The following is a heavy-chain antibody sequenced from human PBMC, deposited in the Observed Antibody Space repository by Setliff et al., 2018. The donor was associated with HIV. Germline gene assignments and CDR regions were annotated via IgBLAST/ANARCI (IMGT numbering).Heavy chain of an antibody. CDR2: MYHSGST. CDR3: ARQMPGVRGVIVASIDY. V-gene: IGHV4-38-2*01. J-gene: IGHJ4*02. CDR1: GYSISSGYY. Sequence: SETLSLTCAVSGYSISSGYYWGWTRQPPGKGLEWIGSMYHSGSTYYNPSLKSRVTISVDTSKNYFSLKLSYVTAADTAVYYCARQMPGVRGVIVASIDYWGQGTLVTVSS. D-gene: IGHD3-10*01.